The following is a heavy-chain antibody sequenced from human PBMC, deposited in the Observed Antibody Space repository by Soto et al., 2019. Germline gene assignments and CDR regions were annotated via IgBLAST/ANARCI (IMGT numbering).Heavy chain of an antibody. CDR1: GGSFSGYY. Sequence: SETLSLTCAVYGGSFSGYYWSWIRQPPGKGLEWIGEVNHSGGTNYSPSLKSRITISVDMSKNQFSLKLNSVTAADTAVYYCARSPRRPMPFKYDDKGMDVWGQGTTVTVSS. D-gene: IGHD1-1*01. CDR2: VNHSGGT. V-gene: IGHV4-34*01. J-gene: IGHJ6*02. CDR3: ARSPRRPMPFKYDDKGMDV.